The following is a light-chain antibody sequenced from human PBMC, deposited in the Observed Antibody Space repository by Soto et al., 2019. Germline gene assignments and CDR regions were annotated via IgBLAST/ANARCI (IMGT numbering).Light chain of an antibody. V-gene: IGKV2-30*01. CDR1: QSLVYSDGNTY. CDR3: MQGTHWPLT. J-gene: IGKJ3*01. CDR2: KVS. Sequence: DVVMTQSPLSLPVTLGQPASISCRSSQSLVYSDGNTYLNWFQQRPGQSPRRLIYKVSNRDSGVPDRLSGSGSGTDFTLKISRVEAEDVGVYYCMQGTHWPLTFGPGTKVDIK.